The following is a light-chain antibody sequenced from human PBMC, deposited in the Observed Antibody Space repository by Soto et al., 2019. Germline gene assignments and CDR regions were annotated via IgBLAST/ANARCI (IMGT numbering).Light chain of an antibody. CDR2: AAS. Sequence: DIQMTQSPSSLAASVGDRVTIICRASQSISSYLNWYQVKPGKAPKLLISAASTLEGGVPSRFSGRGSRTNFTLTISTLQSEDFATYYCQQSYSSPPVTFGGGTKVEIK. V-gene: IGKV1-39*01. J-gene: IGKJ4*01. CDR3: QQSYSSPPVT. CDR1: QSISSY.